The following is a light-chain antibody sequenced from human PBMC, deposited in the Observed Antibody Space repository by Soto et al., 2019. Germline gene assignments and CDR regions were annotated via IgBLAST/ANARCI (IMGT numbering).Light chain of an antibody. CDR3: SSYTTNSTPFVV. J-gene: IGLJ2*01. CDR2: EVS. CDR1: SRDVGGYNY. V-gene: IGLV2-14*01. Sequence: QSVLTQPASVSGSPGQSITISCTGTSRDVGGYNYVSWYQQHPGKAPKLMIYEVSNRPSGISNRFSGSKSANTASLTISGLQAEDEADYYCSSYTTNSTPFVVFGGGTKVTVL.